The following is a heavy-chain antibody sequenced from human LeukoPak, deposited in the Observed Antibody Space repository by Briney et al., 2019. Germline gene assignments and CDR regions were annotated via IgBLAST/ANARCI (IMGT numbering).Heavy chain of an antibody. Sequence: KTSETLSLTCTVSGGSISSYYWSWIRQPPGKGLEWIGYIYYSGSTNYNPSLKSRVTISVDTSKNQFSLKLSSVTAVDTAVYYCARRPHYYYYGMDVWGQGTTVTVSS. V-gene: IGHV4-59*01. J-gene: IGHJ6*02. CDR2: IYYSGST. CDR3: ARRPHYYYYGMDV. CDR1: GGSISSYY.